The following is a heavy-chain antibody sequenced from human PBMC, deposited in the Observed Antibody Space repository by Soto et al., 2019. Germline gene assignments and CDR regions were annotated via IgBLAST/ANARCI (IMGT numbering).Heavy chain of an antibody. CDR1: GYTFTSYD. Sequence: ASVKVSCKASGYTFTSYDINWVRQATGQGPEWMGWMNPDSGNTGYVQKLQGRVTVTRNTAISTAYMELSSLRSEDTAVYYCARSVGGSNVNFDYWGQGTLVTVSS. CDR2: MNPDSGNT. J-gene: IGHJ4*02. D-gene: IGHD3-10*01. CDR3: ARSVGGSNVNFDY. V-gene: IGHV1-8*01.